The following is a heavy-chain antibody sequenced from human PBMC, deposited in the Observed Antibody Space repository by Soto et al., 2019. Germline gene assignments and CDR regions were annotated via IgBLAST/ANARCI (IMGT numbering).Heavy chain of an antibody. J-gene: IGHJ4*02. CDR1: GFTFSSYS. V-gene: IGHV3-21*01. CDR3: AKVPASSSGWLDY. CDR2: ITCSRSNI. Sequence: GSLRLSCAASGFTFSSYSMNWVRQAPGKGLEWVASITCSRSNIYYADSVKGRFTISRDNSKNTLYLQMNSLRAEDTAVYYCAKVPASSSGWLDYWGQGTLVTVSS. D-gene: IGHD6-19*01.